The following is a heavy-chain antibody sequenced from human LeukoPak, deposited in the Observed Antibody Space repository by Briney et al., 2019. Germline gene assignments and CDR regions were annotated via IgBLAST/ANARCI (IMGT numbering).Heavy chain of an antibody. CDR2: ISYDGSYK. D-gene: IGHD3-22*01. V-gene: IGHV3-30*03. J-gene: IGHJ4*02. Sequence: PGRSLRLSCAASGFTFSCCGMHWVRQAPGKGLEWVAVISYDGSYKYYAESVKGRFTISRDNAKNSLFLQMNSLRSEDTAVYYCATKITVTYYYDSSGSYYFDYWGQGTLVTVSS. CDR1: GFTFSCCG. CDR3: ATKITVTYYYDSSGSYYFDY.